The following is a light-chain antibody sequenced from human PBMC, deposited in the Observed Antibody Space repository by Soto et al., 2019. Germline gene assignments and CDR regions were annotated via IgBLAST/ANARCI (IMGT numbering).Light chain of an antibody. Sequence: QSALTQPASVSGSPGQSITISCTGTSSDVGSYNLVSWYQQHPGKAPKLIISEVSKRPSGISDRFSGSKSGSTASLVISGLQAEDEADYYCCSYAGTTTHTVFGGGTQLTVL. J-gene: IGLJ7*01. CDR2: EVS. CDR1: SSDVGSYNL. V-gene: IGLV2-23*02. CDR3: CSYAGTTTHTV.